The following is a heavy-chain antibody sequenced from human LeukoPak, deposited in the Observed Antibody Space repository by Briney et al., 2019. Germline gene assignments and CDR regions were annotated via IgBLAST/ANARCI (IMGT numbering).Heavy chain of an antibody. Sequence: PGGSLRLSCAASGFTFISYSMNWVRQAPGKGLEWVSSISSSSSYIYYADSVKGRFTISRDNAKNSLYLQMNSLRAEDTAVYYCARVGGTDYGGNSGPVWGQGTTVTVSS. V-gene: IGHV3-21*01. D-gene: IGHD4-17*01. CDR3: ARVGGTDYGGNSGPV. J-gene: IGHJ6*02. CDR2: ISSSSSYI. CDR1: GFTFISYS.